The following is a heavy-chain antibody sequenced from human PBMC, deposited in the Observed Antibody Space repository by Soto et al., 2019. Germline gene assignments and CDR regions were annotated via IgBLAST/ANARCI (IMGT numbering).Heavy chain of an antibody. CDR2: FDPEDGET. D-gene: IGHD3-10*01. CDR1: GYTLTELS. V-gene: IGHV1-24*01. J-gene: IGHJ6*02. CDR3: ATGPLHLWFGELGGPSYYYYYGMDV. Sequence: ASVKVSCKVSGYTLTELSMHWVRQAPGKGLEWMGGFDPEDGETIYAQKFQGRVTMTEDTSTDTAYMELSSLRSEDTAVYYCATGPLHLWFGELGGPSYYYYYGMDVWGQGTTVTGSS.